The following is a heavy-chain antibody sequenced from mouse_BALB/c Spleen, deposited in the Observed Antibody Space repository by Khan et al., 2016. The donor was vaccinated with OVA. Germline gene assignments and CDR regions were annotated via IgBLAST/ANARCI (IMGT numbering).Heavy chain of an antibody. CDR2: INTHSGVP. CDR1: GYTFTTAG. J-gene: IGHJ4*01. Sequence: QIQLVQSGPELKKPGETVRISCKASGYTFTTAGIQWVQKMPGKGLKWIGWINTHSGVPKYAEDFKGRFAFSLEISVNTAYLQITNLKYEDTATYYCARGGASDYRSDGGAMEYWGQGTSVTVSS. CDR3: ARGGASDYRSDGGAMEY. D-gene: IGHD2-12*01. V-gene: IGHV9-4*02.